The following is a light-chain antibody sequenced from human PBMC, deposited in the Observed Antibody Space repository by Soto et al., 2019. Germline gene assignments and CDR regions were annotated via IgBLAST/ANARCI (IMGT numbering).Light chain of an antibody. CDR2: GAS. CDR1: QSVSSSY. V-gene: IGKV3-20*01. CDR3: QQYDTSPWT. J-gene: IGKJ1*01. Sequence: IVLTQSPGTPSSSPGERATLSCRASQSVSSSYLAWYQQKPGQAPRLLIYGASSRATGIPDRFSGSGSGTDFTLTITRLEPEDFAVYYCQQYDTSPWTFGQGTKVDIK.